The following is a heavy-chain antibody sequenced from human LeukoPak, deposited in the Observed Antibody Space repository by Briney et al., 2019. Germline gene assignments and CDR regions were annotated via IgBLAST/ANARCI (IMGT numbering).Heavy chain of an antibody. J-gene: IGHJ4*02. V-gene: IGHV3-20*04. D-gene: IGHD4-17*01. CDR2: INWNGGST. Sequence: GRPLRLSCAASGFTFDDYGMSWVRQAPGKGLEWVSGINWNGGSTGYADSVKGRFTISRDNAKNSLYLQMNSLRAEDTALYYCARDLHGEADYWGQGTLVTVSS. CDR3: ARDLHGEADY. CDR1: GFTFDDYG.